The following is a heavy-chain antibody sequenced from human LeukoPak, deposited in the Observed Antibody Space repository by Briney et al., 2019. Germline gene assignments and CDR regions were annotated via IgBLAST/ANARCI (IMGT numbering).Heavy chain of an antibody. CDR3: ARDSSGWYLDY. CDR2: ISSSSSYI. Sequence: GGSLRLSCAASGFTFSSYSMNWVRQAPGKGLEWVSSISSSSSYIYYADSVKGRFTISRDNAKNSLYLQMDSLRAEDTAVYYCARDSSGWYLDYWGQGTLVTVSS. D-gene: IGHD6-19*01. J-gene: IGHJ4*02. V-gene: IGHV3-21*01. CDR1: GFTFSSYS.